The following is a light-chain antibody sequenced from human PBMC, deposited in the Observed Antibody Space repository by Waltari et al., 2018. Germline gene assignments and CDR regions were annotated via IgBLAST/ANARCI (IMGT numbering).Light chain of an antibody. CDR2: EGT. CDR1: HSDVWTSNL. Sequence: QSALTQSASVSGSPGQSITISCTGTHSDVWTSNLVSCYQQHPGKAPKLIIFEGTKRPSGVSNRFFASKSGNTASLTISGLQADDEADYHCCSYVSNTYVFGTGTKVTVL. V-gene: IGLV2-23*01. CDR3: CSYVSNTYV. J-gene: IGLJ1*01.